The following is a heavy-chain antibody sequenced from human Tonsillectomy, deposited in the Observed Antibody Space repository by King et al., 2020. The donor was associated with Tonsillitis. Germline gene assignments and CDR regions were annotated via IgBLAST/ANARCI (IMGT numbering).Heavy chain of an antibody. Sequence: TLKESGPVLVKPTETLTLTCTVSGFSLSNARMGVSWIRQPPGKALEWLAHIFSNDEKSYSTSLKSRLTISKDTSNSQVVLTITNMDPVDTATYYCARSYYYDSSGYYYNWGQGTLVTVSS. CDR1: GFSLSNARMG. J-gene: IGHJ4*02. D-gene: IGHD3-22*01. V-gene: IGHV2-26*01. CDR2: IFSNDEK. CDR3: ARSYYYDSSGYYYN.